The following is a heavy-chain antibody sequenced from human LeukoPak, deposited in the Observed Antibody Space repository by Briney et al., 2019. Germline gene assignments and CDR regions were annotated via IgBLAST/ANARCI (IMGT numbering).Heavy chain of an antibody. J-gene: IGHJ4*02. V-gene: IGHV3-21*01. CDR2: ISSSSSYI. D-gene: IGHD3-22*01. CDR3: ARAYYYDSGGYSPFDY. CDR1: GFTFTRYN. Sequence: GWSLRLSCAASGFTFTRYNINWVRQAPGKGLEWVSSISSSSSYIYYADSVKGRFTISRDNAKNSLYLQMNSLRAEDTAVYYCARAYYYDSGGYSPFDYWGQGTLVTVSS.